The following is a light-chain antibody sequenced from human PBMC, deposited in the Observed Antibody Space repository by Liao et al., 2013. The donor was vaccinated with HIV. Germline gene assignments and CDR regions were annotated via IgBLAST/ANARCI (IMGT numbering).Light chain of an antibody. Sequence: SYELTQPPSVSVSPRARQSASPALEINWGSKYVCWYQQRPGQSPVLVIYQDNKRPSGIPERFSGTNSGNTATLTISGAQAMDEADYYCQAWDSTSWVFGGGTKLSVL. CDR3: QAWDSTSWV. CDR2: QDN. J-gene: IGLJ3*02. V-gene: IGLV3-1*01. CDR1: NWGSKY.